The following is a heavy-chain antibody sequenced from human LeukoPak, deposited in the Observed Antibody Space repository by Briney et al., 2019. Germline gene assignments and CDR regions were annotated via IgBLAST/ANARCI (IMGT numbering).Heavy chain of an antibody. J-gene: IGHJ6*02. D-gene: IGHD3-9*01. CDR1: GYTFTSYD. Sequence: ASVKVSCKASGYTFTSYDINWVRQATGQGLEWMGWMNPNSGNTGYAQKFQGRVTMTRNTSISTAYMELSSLRSEDTAVYYCARTDNTRSYYDILTNYYYYGMDVWGQGTTVTVSS. V-gene: IGHV1-8*01. CDR2: MNPNSGNT. CDR3: ARTDNTRSYYDILTNYYYYGMDV.